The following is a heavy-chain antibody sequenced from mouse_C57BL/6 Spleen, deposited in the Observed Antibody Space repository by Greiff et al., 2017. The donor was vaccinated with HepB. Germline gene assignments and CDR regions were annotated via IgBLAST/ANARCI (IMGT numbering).Heavy chain of an antibody. D-gene: IGHD2-3*01. CDR2: IYPRSGNT. CDR3: ARSGWLLAGGFDY. V-gene: IGHV1-81*01. Sequence: QVQLKESGAELARPGASVKLSCKASGYTFTSYGISWVKQRTGQGLEWIGEIYPRSGNTYYNEKFKGKATLTADKSSSTAYMELRSLTSEDSAVYFCARSGWLLAGGFDYWGQGTTLTVSS. J-gene: IGHJ2*01. CDR1: GYTFTSYG.